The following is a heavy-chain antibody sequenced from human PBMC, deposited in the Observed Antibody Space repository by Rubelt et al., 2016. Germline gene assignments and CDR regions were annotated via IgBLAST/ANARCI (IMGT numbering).Heavy chain of an antibody. J-gene: IGHJ5*02. D-gene: IGHD6-19*01. Sequence: QVQLQQWGAGLLKPSETLSLTCAVYGGSFSGYYWSWIRQPPGKGLEWIGEINHSGSTHYTPSHKGVGNRSVDTSKNQCSLKLRSGTAAETAVYYCARLAVAGTEEGVVNPFDPWGQGTLVTVSS. CDR1: GGSFSGYY. CDR2: INHSGST. V-gene: IGHV4-34*01. CDR3: ARLAVAGTEEGVVNPFDP.